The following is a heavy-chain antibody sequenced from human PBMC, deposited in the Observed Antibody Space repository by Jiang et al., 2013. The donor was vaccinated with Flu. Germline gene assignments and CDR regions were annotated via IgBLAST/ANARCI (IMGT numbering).Heavy chain of an antibody. Sequence: VQLLESGGGLVKPGGSLRLSCAASGFTFSNYNMNWARQAPGKGLQWVSSISSSGSYIYYADSVKGRFTISRDNAKTSLYLQMNSLRAEDTAVYYCARGSEWTMGVGDYWGQGTLVTVSS. D-gene: IGHD3-3*01. CDR1: GFTFSNYN. J-gene: IGHJ4*02. CDR3: ARGSEWTMGVGDY. CDR2: ISSSGSYI. V-gene: IGHV3-21*01.